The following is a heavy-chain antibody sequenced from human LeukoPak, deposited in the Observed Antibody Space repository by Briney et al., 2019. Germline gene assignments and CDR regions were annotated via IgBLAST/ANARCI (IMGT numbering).Heavy chain of an antibody. J-gene: IGHJ5*02. Sequence: GGSLRLSCVVSGISLSNYAMTWVRQAPGKGLEWVSYISERGGSTTYADSVKGRFTISRDTSLNTLYLQMNNLRAEDTAVYFCAKRGVVIRGILVIGYHQEAYHYDLWGQGVLVTVSS. V-gene: IGHV3-23*01. D-gene: IGHD3-10*01. CDR1: GISLSNYA. CDR3: AKRGVVIRGILVIGYHQEAYHYDL. CDR2: ISERGGST.